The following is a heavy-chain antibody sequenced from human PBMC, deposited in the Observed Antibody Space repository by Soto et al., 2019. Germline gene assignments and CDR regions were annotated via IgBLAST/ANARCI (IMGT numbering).Heavy chain of an antibody. CDR1: GGAFSDYA. J-gene: IGHJ6*02. V-gene: IGHV1-69*12. CDR2: IMPIFRAP. Sequence: QVQLVQSGAEVKKPGSSVKVSCKASGGAFSDYAFSWVRQAPGQGLEWLGGIMPIFRAPDYAQKFQGRVTIPADEFTRTAYMEMNSLRSEDTAVYYCAGWLKGPDIGNHYYGMDVWGQGTTVTVS. D-gene: IGHD1-1*01. CDR3: AGWLKGPDIGNHYYGMDV.